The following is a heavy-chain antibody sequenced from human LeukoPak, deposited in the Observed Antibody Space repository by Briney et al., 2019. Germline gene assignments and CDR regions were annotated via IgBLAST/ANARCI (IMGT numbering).Heavy chain of an antibody. D-gene: IGHD4-17*01. Sequence: SVKVSCKASGGTFSSYAISWVRQAPGQGLEWMGGIIPIFGTANYAQKFQGRVTITADESTSTAYMELSSLRSEDTAVYYCARGYPAGFGRLRDALDYWGQGTLVTVSS. V-gene: IGHV1-69*13. CDR3: ARGYPAGFGRLRDALDY. CDR2: IIPIFGTA. J-gene: IGHJ4*02. CDR1: GGTFSSYA.